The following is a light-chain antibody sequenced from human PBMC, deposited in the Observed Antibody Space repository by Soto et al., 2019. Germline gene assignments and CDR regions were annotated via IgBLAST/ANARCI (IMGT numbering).Light chain of an antibody. V-gene: IGLV2-23*03. CDR1: SSDVGRYNL. CDR2: EGT. J-gene: IGLJ2*01. Sequence: QSALTQPASVSGSPGQSITISCTGTSSDVGRYNLVSWYQHHPGKAPKVIIYEGTRRPSGVSDRFSASKFGNTASLTISGLQAEDAADYYCCSYGGYSTFVIFGGGTKVTVL. CDR3: CSYGGYSTFVI.